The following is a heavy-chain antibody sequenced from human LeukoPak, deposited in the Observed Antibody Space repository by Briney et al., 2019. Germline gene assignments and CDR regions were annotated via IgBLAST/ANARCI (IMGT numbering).Heavy chain of an antibody. Sequence: PSETLSLTCTVSGGSISTTSNYWGWIRQPPRKGLEWIGTIYYSGSTYYSPSLSSRVTISLDTSKNQFSLKLRSVTAADTAVYYCARGGASSIPLDYWGRGTLVTVSS. V-gene: IGHV4-39*07. J-gene: IGHJ4*02. CDR3: ARGGASSIPLDY. CDR2: IYYSGST. D-gene: IGHD1-26*01. CDR1: GGSISTTSNY.